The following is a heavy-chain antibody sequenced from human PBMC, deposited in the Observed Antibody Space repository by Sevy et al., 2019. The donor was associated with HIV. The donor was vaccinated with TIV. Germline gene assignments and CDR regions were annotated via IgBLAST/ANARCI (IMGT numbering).Heavy chain of an antibody. CDR2: IKSKTDGGTT. D-gene: IGHD2-15*01. CDR1: GFTFSNAW. CDR3: TTDFSACSGGSYYPNWFDP. V-gene: IGHV3-15*01. J-gene: IGHJ5*02. Sequence: GGSLRLSCAASGFTFSNAWMSWVRQAPGKGLEWVGRIKSKTDGGTTDYAAPVKGRFTISRDDSKNTLYLQMNSLKTEDTAVYYCTTDFSACSGGSYYPNWFDPWGQGTLVTVSS.